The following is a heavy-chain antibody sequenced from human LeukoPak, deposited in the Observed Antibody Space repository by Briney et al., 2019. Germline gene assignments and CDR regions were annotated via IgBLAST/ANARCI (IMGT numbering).Heavy chain of an antibody. D-gene: IGHD4-23*01. CDR3: ARPYDHGGNFYFDY. Sequence: SETLSLTCTVSGGSISSSSYYWGWIRQSPGKGLEWIGSIYYSGSTYYNPSLKSRVTISVDTSKNQFSLKLSSVTAADTAVYYCARPYDHGGNFYFDYWGQGTLVTVSS. J-gene: IGHJ4*02. CDR1: GGSISSSSYY. V-gene: IGHV4-39*01. CDR2: IYYSGST.